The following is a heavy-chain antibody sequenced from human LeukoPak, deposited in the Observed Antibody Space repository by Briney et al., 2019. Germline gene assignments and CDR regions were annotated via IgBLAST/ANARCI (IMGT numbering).Heavy chain of an antibody. D-gene: IGHD3-9*01. J-gene: IGHJ4*02. Sequence: QTGGSLRLSCAASGFTFSNAWMSWVRQAPGKGLEWMANIKEDGSNKYFMDSVKGRFTISRDNAKNSLYLQMNSLRAEDTAVYYCACFSTGSTFDYWGQGTLVTVSS. CDR3: ACFSTGSTFDY. CDR2: IKEDGSNK. CDR1: GFTFSNAW. V-gene: IGHV3-7*03.